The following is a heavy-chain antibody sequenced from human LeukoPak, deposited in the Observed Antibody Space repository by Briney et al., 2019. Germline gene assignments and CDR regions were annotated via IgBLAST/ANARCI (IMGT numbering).Heavy chain of an antibody. V-gene: IGHV4-59*01. D-gene: IGHD3-16*01. CDR3: ARSWGATYMDV. J-gene: IGHJ6*03. Sequence: SETLSHTCTVSGDSISSYYWSWIRQPPGKGLEWIGYIYYIGRTNYNPSLKSLVTLSLNTSKSQLSLRLSSVTAADTAMYYCARSWGATYMDVWGKGTTVTVSS. CDR1: GDSISSYY. CDR2: IYYIGRT.